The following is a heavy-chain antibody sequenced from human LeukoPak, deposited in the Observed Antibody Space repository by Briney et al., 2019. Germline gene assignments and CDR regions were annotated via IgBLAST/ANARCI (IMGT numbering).Heavy chain of an antibody. V-gene: IGHV1-18*01. J-gene: IGHJ6*03. CDR3: ARADPLEWFGPVYYYYMDV. CDR1: GYTFTSYG. Sequence: GASVKVSCKASGYTFTSYGISWVRQAPGQGLEWMGWISAYNGNTNYAQKLQGRVTMTTDTSTSTAYMELSSLRSEDTAVYYCARADPLEWFGPVYYYYMDVWGKGTTVTVSS. CDR2: ISAYNGNT. D-gene: IGHD3-3*01.